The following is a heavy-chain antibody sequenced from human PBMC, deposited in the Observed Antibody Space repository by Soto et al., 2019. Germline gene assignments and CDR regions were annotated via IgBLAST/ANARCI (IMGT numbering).Heavy chain of an antibody. V-gene: IGHV1-18*04. CDR3: ASESAVHTSTPYYYYGMDV. J-gene: IGHJ6*02. Sequence: QVQLVQSGAEVKKPGASVKVSCKASGYTFTSYGISWVRQAPGQGLEWMGWISAYNGNTNYAQKLQGIVTMTTDTSTSTAYMELRSLRSDDTAVYYCASESAVHTSTPYYYYGMDVWGQGTTVTVSS. CDR2: ISAYNGNT. D-gene: IGHD6-19*01. CDR1: GYTFTSYG.